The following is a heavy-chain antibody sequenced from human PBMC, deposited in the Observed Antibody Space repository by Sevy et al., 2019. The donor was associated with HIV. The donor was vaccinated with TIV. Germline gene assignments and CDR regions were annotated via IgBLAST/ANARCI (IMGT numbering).Heavy chain of an antibody. V-gene: IGHV4-4*07. J-gene: IGHJ4*02. CDR2: IYASGTT. CDR3: ARDMGYTYGRTHYFDF. Sequence: SETLSLTCTVPGGSLNPYYWSWIRQPAGKRPEWLGRIYASGTTNYNPSLKSRVTMSVDMPKDQFYLKLSSVTAADTAVYYCARDMGYTYGRTHYFDFWGRGILVTVSS. D-gene: IGHD5-18*01. CDR1: GGSLNPYY.